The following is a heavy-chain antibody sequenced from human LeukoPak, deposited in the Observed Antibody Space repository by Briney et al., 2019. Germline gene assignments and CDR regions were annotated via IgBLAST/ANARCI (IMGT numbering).Heavy chain of an antibody. J-gene: IGHJ4*02. D-gene: IGHD3-22*01. CDR2: IYYSGST. V-gene: IGHV4-39*01. CDR1: GGSISSSSYY. Sequence: SETLSLTCTVSGGSISSSSYYCGWIRQPPGKGLELIGSIYYSGSTYYNPSLKSRVTISVDTSKNQFSLKLSSVTAADTAVYYCARHRATYYYDSSGYYGFDYWGQGTLVTVSS. CDR3: ARHRATYYYDSSGYYGFDY.